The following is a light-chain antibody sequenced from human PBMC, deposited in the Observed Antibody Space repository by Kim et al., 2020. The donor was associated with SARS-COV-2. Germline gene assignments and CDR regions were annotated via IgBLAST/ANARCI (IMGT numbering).Light chain of an antibody. CDR2: KTS. Sequence: QRGALSCRASQGLVHSDGGTYLSWRHQRPGQPPRLLIYKTSNRFSGVPDRFSGSGAGTHFTLTISRVEAEDVGIYYCMQTTQFPHTFGQGTKLEI. CDR3: MQTTQFPHT. V-gene: IGKV2-24*01. J-gene: IGKJ2*01. CDR1: QGLVHSDGGTY.